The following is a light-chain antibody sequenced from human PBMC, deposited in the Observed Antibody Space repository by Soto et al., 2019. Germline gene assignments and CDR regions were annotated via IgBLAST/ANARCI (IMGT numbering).Light chain of an antibody. CDR2: KAS. J-gene: IGKJ4*01. V-gene: IGKV1-5*03. Sequence: DIQMTQSPSTLSASVGDRVTITSRASQSISSWLAWYQQNPGKAPNLLIYKASSLESGVPSRFSGSGSGTEFTLTISSLQPDDFATYYCQQYNSYPLTFGGGTKVEIK. CDR1: QSISSW. CDR3: QQYNSYPLT.